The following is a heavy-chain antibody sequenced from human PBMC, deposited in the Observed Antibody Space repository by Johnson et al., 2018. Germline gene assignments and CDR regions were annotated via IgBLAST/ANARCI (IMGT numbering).Heavy chain of an antibody. J-gene: IGHJ3*02. Sequence: VQLVESGGGLVQPGRSLRLSCAASGFTFDDYAMHWVRQAPGKGLEWVSGISWNSGSIGYADSVKGRFTISRDNAKNTLYLQMNSLRVDDTAVYFCATDKSNSGSFFGAFDIWGHGTMVTVSS. CDR3: ATDKSNSGSFFGAFDI. CDR1: GFTFDDYA. V-gene: IGHV3-9*01. CDR2: ISWNSGSI. D-gene: IGHD1-26*01.